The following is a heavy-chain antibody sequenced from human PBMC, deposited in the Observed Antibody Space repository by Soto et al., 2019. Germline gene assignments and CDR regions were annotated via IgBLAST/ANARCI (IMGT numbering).Heavy chain of an antibody. Sequence: GASVKVSCKASGGTFSSYAISWVRQAPGQGLEWMGGIIPIFGTANYAQKFQGRVTITADESTSTAYMELSSLRSEDTAVYYCARDKKGARGAFDIWGQGTMVTVSS. CDR2: IIPIFGTA. D-gene: IGHD3-10*01. J-gene: IGHJ3*02. CDR3: ARDKKGARGAFDI. V-gene: IGHV1-69*13. CDR1: GGTFSSYA.